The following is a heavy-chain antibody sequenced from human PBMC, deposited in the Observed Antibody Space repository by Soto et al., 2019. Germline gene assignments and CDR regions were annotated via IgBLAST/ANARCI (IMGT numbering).Heavy chain of an antibody. CDR2: LSSNGTTT. J-gene: IGHJ3*02. CDR1: GFTFSGYW. CDR3: ASQECTLLDI. Sequence: GGSLRLSCAASGFTFSGYWMHWVRQSPGKGLVWVSGLSSNGTTTTYADSVKGRFTISRDNSKNTLYLQMNSLRADDTAVYYCASQECTLLDIWGQGTVVTVSS. V-gene: IGHV3-74*03. D-gene: IGHD3-3*01.